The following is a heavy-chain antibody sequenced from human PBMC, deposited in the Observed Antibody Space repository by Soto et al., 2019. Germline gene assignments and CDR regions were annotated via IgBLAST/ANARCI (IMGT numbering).Heavy chain of an antibody. D-gene: IGHD3-22*01. V-gene: IGHV3-30-3*01. CDR1: GVSFNLYA. J-gene: IGHJ4*02. CDR3: SRSLYYYDTEEYVDS. Sequence: QVQLVESGGGVVQPGGSLRLSCAASGVSFNLYAMHWVRQAPGKGLEGVAVISYEGGNRVYADSVKGRFTISRDNSRNTLYLHIDKLRDEDTAVYYWSRSLYYYDTEEYVDSWGQVT. CDR2: ISYEGGNR.